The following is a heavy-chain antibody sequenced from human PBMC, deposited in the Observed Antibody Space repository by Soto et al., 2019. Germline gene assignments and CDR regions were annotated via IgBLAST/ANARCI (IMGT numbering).Heavy chain of an antibody. J-gene: IGHJ4*02. V-gene: IGHV5-51*03. CDR2: IYPGDSDV. Sequence: DVQLVQSGAEVKKPGESLNISCKGSGYNFFGYWINWVRQMPGKGLEWMGTIYPGDSDVRYSPSFQGQVTISVDKSISIAYLQWSSLKAADTAIYYGGRMDFGSGTFDSWGQGTLVTVSS. CDR3: GRMDFGSGTFDS. D-gene: IGHD3-10*01. CDR1: GYNFFGYW.